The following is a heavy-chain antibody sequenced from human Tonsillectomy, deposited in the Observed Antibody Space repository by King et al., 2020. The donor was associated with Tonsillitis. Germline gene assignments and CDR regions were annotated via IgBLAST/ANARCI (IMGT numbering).Heavy chain of an antibody. V-gene: IGHV1-2*02. Sequence: QLVQSGAELQKPGASVKVSCKASGYTFTGYYIHWVRQAPGQGLEWMGWINPNSGVTRYAQNFQGRVTMTRDTATSTAYMEVTKLKSDDTAVYYCANLEYWGQGTLVIVSS. J-gene: IGHJ4*02. CDR3: ANLEY. D-gene: IGHD1-14*01. CDR2: INPNSGVT. CDR1: GYTFTGYY.